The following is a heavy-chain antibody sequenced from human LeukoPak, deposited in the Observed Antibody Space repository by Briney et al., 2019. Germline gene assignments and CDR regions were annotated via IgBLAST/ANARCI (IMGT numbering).Heavy chain of an antibody. CDR2: STHSGST. CDR3: ARGRTGAAALDF. V-gene: IGHV4-34*01. J-gene: IGHJ4*02. Sequence: SETLSLTCAVYGGSFSGHYWTWIRQSPGKGLEWIGESTHSGSTNYNPSLKSRLTISVDTFKNQFSLKLTSVSAADTAVYHCARGRTGAAALDFWGQGTLVTVSS. CDR1: GGSFSGHY. D-gene: IGHD6-25*01.